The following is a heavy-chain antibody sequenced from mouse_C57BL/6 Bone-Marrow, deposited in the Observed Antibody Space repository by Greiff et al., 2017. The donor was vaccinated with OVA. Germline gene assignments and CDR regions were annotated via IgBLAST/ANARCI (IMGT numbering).Heavy chain of an antibody. CDR3: ANWAWFAY. CDR1: GYTFTSYT. V-gene: IGHV1-4*01. Sequence: VQLVESGAELARPGASVKMSCKASGYTFTSYTMHWVKQRPGQGLEWIGYINPSSGYTKYNQKFKDKATLTADKSSSTAYMQLSSLTSEDSAVYYCANWAWFAYWGQGTLVTVSA. J-gene: IGHJ3*01. D-gene: IGHD4-1*01. CDR2: INPSSGYT.